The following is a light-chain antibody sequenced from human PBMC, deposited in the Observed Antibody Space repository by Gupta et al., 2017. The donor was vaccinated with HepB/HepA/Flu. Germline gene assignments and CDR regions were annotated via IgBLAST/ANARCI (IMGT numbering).Light chain of an antibody. Sequence: HSVLTQSTSISGPPGQRVPLSCSGSSSNVGSNNVNWYQQFPGTAPKLLIYYHYERPSGVPDRISGSKSGTSASLAISGLQSEDEADYYCAAWDTSLNAVVFGGGTKLTVL. CDR3: AAWDTSLNAVV. V-gene: IGLV1-44*01. CDR1: SSNVGSNN. CDR2: YHY. J-gene: IGLJ2*01.